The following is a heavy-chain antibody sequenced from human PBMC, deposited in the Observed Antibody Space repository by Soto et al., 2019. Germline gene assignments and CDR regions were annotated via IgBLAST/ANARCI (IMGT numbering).Heavy chain of an antibody. CDR2: ISSSGSYV. J-gene: IGHJ4*02. D-gene: IGHD3-22*01. CDR3: AGGTFYNDSHDYYGY. V-gene: IGHV3-21*01. CDR1: GFLFRSYS. Sequence: PGGARSLPWAAPGFLFRSYSMNWVRQAPCQGVEWVSTISSSGSYVYYADSVKGRFTISRDNAKNSLYLQMNSLRAEDTAVYYCAGGTFYNDSHDYYGYWGQGTVVTVSS.